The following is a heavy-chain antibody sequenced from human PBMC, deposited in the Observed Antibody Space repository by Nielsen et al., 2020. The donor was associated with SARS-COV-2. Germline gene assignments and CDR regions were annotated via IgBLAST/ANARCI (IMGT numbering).Heavy chain of an antibody. D-gene: IGHD6-13*01. V-gene: IGHV3-23*01. CDR2: LSGRGGT. J-gene: IGHJ4*02. Sequence: GGSLRLSCRASGFSFSGYAMSWVRQAPGKGLEWVSALSGRGGTHYADFVKGRFTTSTDTSRTTLYLQMTSLRAEDTAIYYCARSTPYGTTWYGALDSWGQGTLLTVSS. CDR1: GFSFSGYA. CDR3: ARSTPYGTTWYGALDS.